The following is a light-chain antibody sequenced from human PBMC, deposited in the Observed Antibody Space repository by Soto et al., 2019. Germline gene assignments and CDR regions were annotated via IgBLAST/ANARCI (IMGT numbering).Light chain of an antibody. CDR1: QSVSSSY. CDR3: QQYGSTSWT. V-gene: IGKV3-20*01. CDR2: ATS. Sequence: EIVLTQSPGTLSLSPGERATLSCRASQSVSSSYLAWYQQKPGQPPRLVMYATSSRATGSPARLSGRGSETGFTLTNSRLETEDFAVYYCQQYGSTSWTFGQGTKVYI. J-gene: IGKJ1*01.